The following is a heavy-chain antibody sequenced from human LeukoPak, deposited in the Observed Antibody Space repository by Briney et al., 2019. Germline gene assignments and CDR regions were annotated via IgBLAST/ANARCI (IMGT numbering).Heavy chain of an antibody. CDR1: GYSFTRYW. Sequence: GESLKISCRGSGYSFTRYWISWVRQMPGKGLECLGRIDPSDSYTSYNPSFQGHVSISADKSTGTAYLQWSSLKASDTAIYFCARHLGGYSHFDYWGQGTLVTVSS. CDR3: ARHLGGYSHFDY. D-gene: IGHD2-21*01. V-gene: IGHV5-10-1*01. J-gene: IGHJ4*02. CDR2: IDPSDSYT.